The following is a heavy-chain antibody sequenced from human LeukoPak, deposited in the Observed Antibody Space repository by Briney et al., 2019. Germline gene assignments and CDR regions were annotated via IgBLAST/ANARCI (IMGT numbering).Heavy chain of an antibody. CDR3: AKFYDMDV. CDR1: GFTFSSYG. Sequence: GGSLRLSCAASGFTFSSYGMSWVRQAPGKGLEWVSGISDSGARTQYADSVKGRFTISRDNAKNTLYLQMNSLRVEDTAVYHCAKFYDMDVWGQRTTATVSS. CDR2: ISDSGART. V-gene: IGHV3-23*01. J-gene: IGHJ6*02.